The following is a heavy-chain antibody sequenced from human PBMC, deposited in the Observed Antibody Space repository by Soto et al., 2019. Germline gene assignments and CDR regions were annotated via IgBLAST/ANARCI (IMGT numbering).Heavy chain of an antibody. CDR2: ISSSSSTI. Sequence: GGSLRLSCAASGFTFSSYSMNWVRQAPGKGLEWVSYISSSSSTIYYADSVKGRFTIPRDNAKNSLYLQMNSLRDEDTAVYYCARDRGYSYGYGMDVWGQGTTVTVSS. J-gene: IGHJ6*02. CDR3: ARDRGYSYGYGMDV. D-gene: IGHD5-18*01. V-gene: IGHV3-48*02. CDR1: GFTFSSYS.